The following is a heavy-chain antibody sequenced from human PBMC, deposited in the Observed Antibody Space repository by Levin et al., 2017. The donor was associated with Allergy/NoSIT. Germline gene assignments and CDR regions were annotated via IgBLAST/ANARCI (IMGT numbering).Heavy chain of an antibody. D-gene: IGHD3-16*01. CDR3: TSELGGPE. J-gene: IGHJ4*02. CDR1: GFIFGDAV. CDR2: IRTKAFGSTT. Sequence: GGSLRPSCTTSGFIFGDAVMSWFRQAPGKGPEWVGFIRTKAFGSTTEYASSVKDRFTISRDDSKSIAYLQMNSLKTEDTAIYYCTSELGGPEWGRGTLVTVSS. V-gene: IGHV3-49*03.